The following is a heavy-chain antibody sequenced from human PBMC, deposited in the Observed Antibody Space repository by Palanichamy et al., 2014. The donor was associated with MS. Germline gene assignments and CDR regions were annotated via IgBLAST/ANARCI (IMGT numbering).Heavy chain of an antibody. V-gene: IGHV3-48*03. Sequence: EVQVVESGRLGTAWRVPETLLCSLWIPLSSFEINWVRQAPGKGLEWVAYITGGGGDIKYADSVKGRFTISRDNAKNSLYLQMNSLRADDTAVYYCAPGGLRYFDYWGQGTLVTVSS. CDR1: IPLSSFE. J-gene: IGHJ4*02. D-gene: IGHD3-10*01. CDR3: APGGLRYFDY. CDR2: ITGGGGDI.